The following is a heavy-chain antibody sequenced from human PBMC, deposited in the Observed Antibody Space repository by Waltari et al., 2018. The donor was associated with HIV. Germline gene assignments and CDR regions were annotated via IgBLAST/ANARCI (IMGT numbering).Heavy chain of an antibody. CDR3: ARSGVTTVVTPNGFDY. Sequence: EVQLVQSGAEVQKPGESLKISCKGSGYSFTSYWIGWVRQMPGKGLEWMGIIYPGDSDTRYSPSFQGQVTISGDKSISTAYLQWSSLKASDTAMYYCARSGVTTVVTPNGFDYWGQGTLVTVSS. V-gene: IGHV5-51*01. CDR1: GYSFTSYW. CDR2: IYPGDSDT. D-gene: IGHD4-17*01. J-gene: IGHJ4*02.